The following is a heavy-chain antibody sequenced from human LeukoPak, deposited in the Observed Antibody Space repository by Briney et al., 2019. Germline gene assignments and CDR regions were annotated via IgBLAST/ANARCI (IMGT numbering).Heavy chain of an antibody. CDR3: ARDGPPFDY. CDR1: GFTFSSYE. CDR2: ISSSSSYI. Sequence: GGSLRLSCAASGFTFSSYEMNWVRQAPGKGLEWVSFISSSSSYIYYADSVKGRFTISRDNAKNSLYLQMNSLRAEDTAVYYCARDGPPFDYWGQGTLVTVSS. V-gene: IGHV3-21*01. J-gene: IGHJ4*02.